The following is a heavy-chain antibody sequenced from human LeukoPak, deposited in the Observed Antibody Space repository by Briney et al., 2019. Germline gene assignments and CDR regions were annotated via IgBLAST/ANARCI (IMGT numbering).Heavy chain of an antibody. V-gene: IGHV1-2*02. D-gene: IGHD2-2*01. CDR3: ARSDKCTTCSIDY. CDR1: GYTLTGYY. CDR2: INPSDGGT. J-gene: IGHJ4*02. Sequence: ASESVSCKASGYTLTGYYFHWIRHAPGQGFERMGWINPSDGGTNYAPKFQGRVTRTRDTSISTAFMELSRLTSDDTAVYFCARSDKCTTCSIDYWGQGTLVIVSS.